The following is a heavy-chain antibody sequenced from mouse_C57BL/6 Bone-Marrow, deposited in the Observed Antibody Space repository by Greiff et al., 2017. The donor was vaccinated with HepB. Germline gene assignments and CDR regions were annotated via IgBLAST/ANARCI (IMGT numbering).Heavy chain of an antibody. V-gene: IGHV8-12*01. CDR1: GFSLSTSGMG. D-gene: IGHD1-1*01. J-gene: IGHJ1*03. CDR3: ARRAGATVADWYFDV. CDR2: IYWDDDK. Sequence: QVTLKVSGPGLLQPSQSLSLTCSFSGFSLSTSGMGVSWIRQPSGKGLEWLAHIYWDDDKRYNPSLKSRLTMSKDTSRNQVFLKITSVDTAGTATNYCARRAGATVADWYFDVWGTGTTVTVSS.